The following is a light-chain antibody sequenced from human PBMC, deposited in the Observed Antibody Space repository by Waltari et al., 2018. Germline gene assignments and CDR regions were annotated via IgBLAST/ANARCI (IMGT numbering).Light chain of an antibody. J-gene: IGLJ1*01. CDR1: NSNIGSNN. Sequence: QSVLTQPPSASGTPGQRVTISCSGSNSNIGSNNVYWYQQLPGTAPKLLIYRNDRRPSGVPDRFSGSKSGSSASLAISGLRSEDEADYYCASWDDSLSGHYVFGTRTKVTV. CDR3: ASWDDSLSGHYV. CDR2: RND. V-gene: IGLV1-47*01.